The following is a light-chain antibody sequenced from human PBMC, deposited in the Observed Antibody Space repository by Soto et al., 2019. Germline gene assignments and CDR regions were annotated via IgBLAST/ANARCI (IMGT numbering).Light chain of an antibody. Sequence: EIVLTQSPGTLSLSPGKRNTLSYRASQSVISNLAWYQQTPGQAPRLFIYGASTRATDMPGRFSGRGAGTECTRSISSLQSEDDEVDDCPQYRNWPRTFGQGTKVDI. CDR3: PQYRNWPRT. CDR1: QSVISN. V-gene: IGKV3-15*01. CDR2: GAS. J-gene: IGKJ1*01.